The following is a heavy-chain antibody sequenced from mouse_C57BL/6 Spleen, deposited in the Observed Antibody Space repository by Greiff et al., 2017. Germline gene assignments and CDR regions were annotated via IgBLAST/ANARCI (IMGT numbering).Heavy chain of an antibody. V-gene: IGHV1-61*01. CDR2: IYPSDSET. CDR1: GYTFTSYW. CDR3: ARRAYDGYYYDY. D-gene: IGHD2-3*01. J-gene: IGHJ2*01. Sequence: VQLQQPGAELVRPGSSVKLSCKASGYTFTSYWMDWVKQRPGQGLEWIGNIYPSDSETHYNQKFKDKATLTVDKSSSTAYMQLSSLTSEASSVYYCARRAYDGYYYDYWGQGTTLTVSS.